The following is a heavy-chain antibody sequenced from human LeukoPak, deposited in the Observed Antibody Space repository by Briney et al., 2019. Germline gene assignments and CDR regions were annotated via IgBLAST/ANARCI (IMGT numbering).Heavy chain of an antibody. Sequence: GGSLRLSCAASGFTFSDNAMSWVRQAPGKGLEWVSTISRTTGTTYYADSVKGRFTISRDNNKKSVFLQMNSLSAEDTAFYYCARDSQDCSASTCYFDYWGQGTLVTVSA. V-gene: IGHV3-23*01. D-gene: IGHD2-15*01. CDR2: ISRTTGTT. J-gene: IGHJ4*02. CDR3: ARDSQDCSASTCYFDY. CDR1: GFTFSDNA.